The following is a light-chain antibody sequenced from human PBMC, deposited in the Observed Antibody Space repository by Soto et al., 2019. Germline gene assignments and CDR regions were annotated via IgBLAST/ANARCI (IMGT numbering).Light chain of an antibody. CDR1: QSVSSY. V-gene: IGKV3-11*01. Sequence: EIVLTQSPATLSLSPGDRATLSCRASQSVSSYLAWYQQKPGQAPRLLIYDASNRATGIPARFSGSGSGTDFPLTIRSLEPEDFAVYYCQQRSNWPPYTFGQGTKLEIK. J-gene: IGKJ2*01. CDR3: QQRSNWPPYT. CDR2: DAS.